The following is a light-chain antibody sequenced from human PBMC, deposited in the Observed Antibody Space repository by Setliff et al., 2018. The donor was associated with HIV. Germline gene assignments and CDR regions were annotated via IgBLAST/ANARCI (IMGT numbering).Light chain of an antibody. Sequence: QSALAQPASVSGSPGQSITISCTGTSSDIGGYNYVSWYQQHPGKAPKLVIYDVKDRPSGVSNRFSGSKSGNTASLPISGLQAEHEDDYYCCSYAGSYTSLYVFGTGTKVTVL. CDR2: DVK. CDR1: SSDIGGYNY. J-gene: IGLJ1*01. CDR3: CSYAGSYTSLYV. V-gene: IGLV2-14*03.